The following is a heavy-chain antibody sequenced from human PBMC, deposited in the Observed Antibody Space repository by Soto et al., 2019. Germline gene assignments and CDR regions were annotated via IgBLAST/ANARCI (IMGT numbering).Heavy chain of an antibody. CDR1: RFTFGSYW. J-gene: IGHJ6*02. CDR3: ARDKEVLLTNCGMAV. CDR2: INVDGTET. Sequence: LRLSCTAPRFTFGSYWMHWVRQAPGKGLVWVSDINVDGTETWYADSVKGRFTISRDNDKKTLYLHMTGLRVDDTGVYYCARDKEVLLTNCGMAVCGQGTTVTVSS. V-gene: IGHV3-74*01.